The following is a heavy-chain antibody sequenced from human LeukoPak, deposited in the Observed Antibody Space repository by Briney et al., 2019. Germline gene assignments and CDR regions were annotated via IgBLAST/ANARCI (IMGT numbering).Heavy chain of an antibody. Sequence: GGSLRLSCAASGFTFSNSGMHWVRQAPGKGLEWVAVIWYDGSNKYHADSVKGRFTISRDNSKNTLYLQVNSLRAEDTAVYYCAKDLLRIPSIDYWGQGTLVTVSS. CDR1: GFTFSNSG. CDR3: AKDLLRIPSIDY. V-gene: IGHV3-30*02. CDR2: IWYDGSNK. J-gene: IGHJ4*02. D-gene: IGHD2-15*01.